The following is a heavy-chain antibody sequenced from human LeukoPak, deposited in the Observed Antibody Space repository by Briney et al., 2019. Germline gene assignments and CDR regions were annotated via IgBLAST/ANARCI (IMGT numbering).Heavy chain of an antibody. Sequence: SETLSLTCTVSGGSISSYYWSWIRQPPGKGLEWIGYIYYSGSTNYNPSLKSRVTISVGTSKNQFSLKLSSVTAADTAVYYCARDIRYYDSTGGDAFDIWGQGTMVTVSS. CDR2: IYYSGST. CDR3: ARDIRYYDSTGGDAFDI. D-gene: IGHD3-22*01. CDR1: GGSISSYY. V-gene: IGHV4-59*01. J-gene: IGHJ3*02.